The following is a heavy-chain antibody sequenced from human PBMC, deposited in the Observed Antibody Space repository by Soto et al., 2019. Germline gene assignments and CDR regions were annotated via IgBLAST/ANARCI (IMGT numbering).Heavy chain of an antibody. Sequence: GGSLRLSCSASGFTFSSYAMHWVRQAPGKGLEYVSTISRSGNTTYYADSVKGRFTISRDNAKNTLYLQMSSLRAEDAAVYYCVKTPAPTAYDHYFDYWGQGTLVTVSS. V-gene: IGHV3-64D*06. CDR1: GFTFSSYA. CDR3: VKTPAPTAYDHYFDY. J-gene: IGHJ4*02. CDR2: ISRSGNTT. D-gene: IGHD5-12*01.